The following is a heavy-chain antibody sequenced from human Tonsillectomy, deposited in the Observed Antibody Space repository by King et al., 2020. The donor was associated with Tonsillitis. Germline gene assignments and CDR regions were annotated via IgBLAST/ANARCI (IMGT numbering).Heavy chain of an antibody. V-gene: IGHV4-30-4*01. D-gene: IGHD2-21*01. CDR3: AREGGQIVTSDY. CDR1: GGSISSGDYY. CDR2: IYYSGST. Sequence: HVQLQESGPGLVKPSQTLSLTCTVSGGSISSGDYYWSWIRQPPGKGLEWIGYIYYSGSTYYNPSLKSRVTISLDTSKNQFSLKLSSVTAADTAVYYCAREGGQIVTSDYWGQGTLVTVSS. J-gene: IGHJ4*02.